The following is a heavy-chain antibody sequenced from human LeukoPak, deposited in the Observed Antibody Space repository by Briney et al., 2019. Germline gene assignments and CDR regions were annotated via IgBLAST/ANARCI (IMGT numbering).Heavy chain of an antibody. D-gene: IGHD1-14*01. V-gene: IGHV4-31*03. Sequence: SQTLSLTCTVSGGSISSDDYYWSWIRQHPGKGLEWIGYIYHSGKPYYNPSLKSRIIMSIDTTENQFSLKLSSVTAADTAMYYCARVTLTSGAAIDIWGQGTVVTVSS. J-gene: IGHJ3*02. CDR1: GGSISSDDYY. CDR2: IYHSGKP. CDR3: ARVTLTSGAAIDI.